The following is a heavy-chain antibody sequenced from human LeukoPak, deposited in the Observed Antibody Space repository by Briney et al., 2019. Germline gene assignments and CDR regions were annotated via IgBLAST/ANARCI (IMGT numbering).Heavy chain of an antibody. Sequence: GGSLRLSCAASGFTFSSYGMHWVRQAPGKGLEWVAFIRYDGSNKYYADSVKGRFTISRDNSKNTLYLQMNSLRAEDTAVYYCAKDSRVWFGEFLTPFDPWGQGTLVTVSS. D-gene: IGHD3-10*01. J-gene: IGHJ5*02. CDR2: IRYDGSNK. CDR1: GFTFSSYG. CDR3: AKDSRVWFGEFLTPFDP. V-gene: IGHV3-30*02.